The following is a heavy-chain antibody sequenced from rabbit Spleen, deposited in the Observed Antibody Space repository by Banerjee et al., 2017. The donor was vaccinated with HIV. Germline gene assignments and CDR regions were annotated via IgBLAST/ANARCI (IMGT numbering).Heavy chain of an antibody. CDR3: ARDTGSSFSSYGMDL. V-gene: IGHV1S7*01. J-gene: IGHJ6*01. D-gene: IGHD8-1*01. Sequence: QLMESGGGLVQPGGSLTLSCKASGFDFTNYYISWVRQAPGKGLEWIGIIYAVKGSTDYATWVNGRFSISSDNAQTTVDLQMHSLTAADTATYFCARDTGSSFSSYGMDLWGPGTLVTVS. CDR1: GFDFTNYY. CDR2: IYAVKGST.